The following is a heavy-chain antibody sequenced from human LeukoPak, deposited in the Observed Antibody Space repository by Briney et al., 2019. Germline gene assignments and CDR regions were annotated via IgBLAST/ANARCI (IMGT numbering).Heavy chain of an antibody. D-gene: IGHD5-18*01. Sequence: SETLSLTCTVSDGSISRYYWSWIRQPPGKGLEWIGYIYYSGSTNYNPSLKSRVTISVDTSKNQFSLKLSSVTAADTAVYYCAGGYSYGKKDYWGQGTLVTVSS. CDR1: DGSISRYY. V-gene: IGHV4-59*01. CDR2: IYYSGST. J-gene: IGHJ4*02. CDR3: AGGYSYGKKDY.